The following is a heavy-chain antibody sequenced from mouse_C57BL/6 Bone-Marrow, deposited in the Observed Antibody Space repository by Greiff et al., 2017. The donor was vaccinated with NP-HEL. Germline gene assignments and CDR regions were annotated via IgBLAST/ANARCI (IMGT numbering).Heavy chain of an antibody. Sequence: EVKLEESGPSLVRPSQTLSLTCTVTGFSINSDCYWIWIRQFPGNKLEYIGYTFYSGITYYNPSLESRTYITRDTSKNQFSLKLSSVTTEDTATYYCARAYYYGSSYYAMDYWGQGTSVTVSS. J-gene: IGHJ4*01. V-gene: IGHV3-3*01. CDR2: TFYSGIT. CDR1: GFSINSDCY. D-gene: IGHD1-1*01. CDR3: ARAYYYGSSYYAMDY.